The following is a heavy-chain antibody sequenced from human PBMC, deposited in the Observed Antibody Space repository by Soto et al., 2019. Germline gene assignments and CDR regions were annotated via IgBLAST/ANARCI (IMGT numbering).Heavy chain of an antibody. V-gene: IGHV3-30-3*01. CDR2: ISYDGSNK. CDR1: GFTFSSYA. CDR3: ARAGVPYGRRYSSGWYQGY. D-gene: IGHD6-19*01. Sequence: QVQLVESGGGVVQPGRSLRLSCAASGFTFSSYAMHWVRQAPGKGLEWVAVISYDGSNKYYADSVKGRFTISRDNSKNTLYLQMNSLRAEDTAVYYCARAGVPYGRRYSSGWYQGYWGQGTLVTVSS. J-gene: IGHJ4*02.